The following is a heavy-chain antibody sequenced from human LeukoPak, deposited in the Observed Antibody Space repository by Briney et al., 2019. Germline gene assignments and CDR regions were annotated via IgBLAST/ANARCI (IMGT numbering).Heavy chain of an antibody. Sequence: GVTLVHACAAAGLTFYAYEMSSVPQAPGKGHGWVAGNNWHGVRKGYADSVKGRFTISRDNAKTALYLQKNSLRAEDTALYFCATPIQRPPGMDVWGQGTRVTVSS. CDR2: NNWHGVRK. V-gene: IGHV3-20*04. CDR3: ATPIQRPPGMDV. D-gene: IGHD2-21*01. CDR1: GLTFYAYE. J-gene: IGHJ6*02.